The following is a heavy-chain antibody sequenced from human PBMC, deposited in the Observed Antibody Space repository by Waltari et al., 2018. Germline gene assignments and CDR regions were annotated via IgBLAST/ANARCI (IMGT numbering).Heavy chain of an antibody. CDR1: GFTFSQYG. Sequence: SLSCAASGFTFSQYGMQWVRQAPGKEPQWVAVISFEGSIRKYADSVKGRFTISRDNSKDTLYLQMDSLRVDDTAVYYCAKERDKQISTCYDHWGQGTLVTVSS. CDR2: ISFEGSIR. V-gene: IGHV3-30*18. J-gene: IGHJ5*02. CDR3: AKERDKQISTCYDH. D-gene: IGHD2-21*01.